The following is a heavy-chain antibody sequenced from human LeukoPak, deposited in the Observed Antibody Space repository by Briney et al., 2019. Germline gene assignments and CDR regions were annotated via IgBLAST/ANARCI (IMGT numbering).Heavy chain of an antibody. CDR1: GFTFSSFR. J-gene: IGHJ4*02. CDR3: ARDLPTMAPYFDY. Sequence: GGSLRLFWAACGFTFSSFRMNGLRQAPGKGVEEWSSISSSSSYIYYADSVKGRFTISRDNAKNSLYLQMNSLRAEDTAVYYCARDLPTMAPYFDYRGQGTLVTVSS. CDR2: ISSSSSYI. D-gene: IGHD4/OR15-4a*01. V-gene: IGHV3-21*01.